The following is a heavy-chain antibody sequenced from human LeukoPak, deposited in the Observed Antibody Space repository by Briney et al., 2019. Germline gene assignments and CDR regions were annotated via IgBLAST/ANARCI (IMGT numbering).Heavy chain of an antibody. D-gene: IGHD3-16*01. Sequence: GGSLRLSCAASGFTFSSYAMHWVRQAPGKGLEWVAFIRHDGSNKYYADSVKGRFTTSRDNSKNTLYLQMNSLRAEDTAVYNCAKVLGYADAFDIWGRGTMVTVSS. V-gene: IGHV3-30*02. J-gene: IGHJ3*02. CDR1: GFTFSSYA. CDR3: AKVLGYADAFDI. CDR2: IRHDGSNK.